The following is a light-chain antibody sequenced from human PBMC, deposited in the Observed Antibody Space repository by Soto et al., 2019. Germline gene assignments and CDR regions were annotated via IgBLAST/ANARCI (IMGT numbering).Light chain of an antibody. Sequence: EIVLTQSPGTLSFSPGERATLSCRASQSVSSSYLAWYQQKPGQAPRLLIFAASSRASGIPDRFSGSGSGTDFTLTISRLEPEDFAPFYCQYHGSSPITFGQGTRLEIK. V-gene: IGKV3-20*01. CDR2: AAS. J-gene: IGKJ5*01. CDR1: QSVSSSY. CDR3: QYHGSSPIT.